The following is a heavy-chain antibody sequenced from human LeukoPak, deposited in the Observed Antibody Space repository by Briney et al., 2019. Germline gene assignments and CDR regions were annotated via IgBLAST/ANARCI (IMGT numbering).Heavy chain of an antibody. CDR1: GFILSGYA. J-gene: IGHJ4*02. V-gene: IGHV3-30-3*01. D-gene: IGHD3-3*01. Sequence: GGSLRLSCAASGFILSGYAMHWVRQAPGKGLEWVAVISYDGGKTYYADSVKGRFTISRDNSKSTLYLQMNSLRSEDTAVYYCARGFNDFWSGSQLEYWGQGTLVTVSS. CDR3: ARGFNDFWSGSQLEY. CDR2: ISYDGGKT.